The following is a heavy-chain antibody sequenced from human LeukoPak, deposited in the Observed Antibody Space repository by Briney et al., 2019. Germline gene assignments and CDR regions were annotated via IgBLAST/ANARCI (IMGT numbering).Heavy chain of an antibody. D-gene: IGHD1-26*01. CDR3: AREMELELNSFDY. J-gene: IGHJ4*02. Sequence: SETLSLTCTVSGGFISSGGYYWSWIRQPPGKGLEWIGEINHSGSTNYNPSLKSRVTISVDTSKNQFSLKLSSVTAADTAVYYCAREMELELNSFDYWGQGTLVTVSS. CDR2: INHSGST. V-gene: IGHV4-39*07. CDR1: GGFISSGGYY.